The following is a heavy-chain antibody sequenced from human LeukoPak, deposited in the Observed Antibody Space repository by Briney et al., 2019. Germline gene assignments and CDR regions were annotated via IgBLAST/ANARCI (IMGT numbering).Heavy chain of an antibody. D-gene: IGHD6-13*01. J-gene: IGHJ4*02. V-gene: IGHV5-51*01. CDR2: IYPGDSDT. Sequence: GESLEISCKGSGYTFTSYWIAWVRQMPGKGLEWGAIIYPGDSDTRYSPSFQGRVTISADKSTTTAYLQWNSLKASDTAMYYCARLLKQHLELAFDYWGQGTLVTVSS. CDR1: GYTFTSYW. CDR3: ARLLKQHLELAFDY.